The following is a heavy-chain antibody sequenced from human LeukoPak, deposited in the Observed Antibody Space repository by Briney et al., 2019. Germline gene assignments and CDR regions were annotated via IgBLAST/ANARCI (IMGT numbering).Heavy chain of an antibody. V-gene: IGHV1-2*02. CDR3: ARVGRGIAVAALFDY. CDR2: INPNSGGT. Sequence: ASVKVSFKASGYTFTGYYMHWVRQAPGQGLEWMGWINPNSGGTNYAQKFQGRVTMTRDTSISTAYMELSRLRSDDTAVYYCARVGRGIAVAALFDYWGQGTLVTVSS. D-gene: IGHD6-19*01. J-gene: IGHJ4*02. CDR1: GYTFTGYY.